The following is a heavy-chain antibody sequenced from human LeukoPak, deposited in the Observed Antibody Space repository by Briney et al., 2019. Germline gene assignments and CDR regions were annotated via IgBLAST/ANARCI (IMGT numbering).Heavy chain of an antibody. CDR3: ARPPAYIKWAFDI. CDR2: IYYSGST. J-gene: IGHJ3*02. V-gene: IGHV4-39*01. D-gene: IGHD1-26*01. Sequence: SETLSLTCTVSGGSISSSSYYWGWIRQPPGKGLEWIGSIYYSGSTYYNPSLKSRVTISVDTSKNQFSLKLSSVTAADTAVYYCARPPAYIKWAFDIWGQGTMVTVSS. CDR1: GGSISSSSYY.